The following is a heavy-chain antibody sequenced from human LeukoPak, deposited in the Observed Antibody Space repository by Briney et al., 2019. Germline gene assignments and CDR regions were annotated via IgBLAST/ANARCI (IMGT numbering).Heavy chain of an antibody. CDR1: GFTFSSYA. V-gene: IGHV3-30-3*01. CDR2: ISYDGSNK. Sequence: PGRSLRLSCAASGFTFSSYAMHWVRQAPGKGLEWVAVISYDGSNKYYADSVKGRFTISRDNSKNTLYLQMNSLRAEDTAVYYCARGTDYDSSGYCTYWGQGTLVTVSS. J-gene: IGHJ4*02. D-gene: IGHD3-22*01. CDR3: ARGTDYDSSGYCTY.